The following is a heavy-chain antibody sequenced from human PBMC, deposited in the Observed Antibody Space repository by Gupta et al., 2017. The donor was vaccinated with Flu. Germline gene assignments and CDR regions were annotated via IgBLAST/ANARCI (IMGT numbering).Heavy chain of an antibody. CDR3: ATTPLVLAARLPD. J-gene: IGHJ4*02. D-gene: IGHD6-6*01. Sequence: EVQLVESGGGLVQPGGSLSLSCAASGFTVSSYWMHWVRQVPGKGLVWVSRIRGDWGTTDYADSVKGRFTISRDNAKNTVYLQMNSLRAEDTAVYYCATTPLVLAARLPDWGQGTLVTVSS. CDR1: GFTVSSYW. CDR2: IRGDWGTT. V-gene: IGHV3-74*01.